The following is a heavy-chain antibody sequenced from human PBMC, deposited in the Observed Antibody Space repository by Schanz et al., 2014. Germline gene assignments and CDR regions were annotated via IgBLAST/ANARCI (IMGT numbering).Heavy chain of an antibody. D-gene: IGHD1-26*01. Sequence: QVQLVESGGGVVQPGRSLRLSCAASGFTFSSYGMHWVRQAPGKGLEWVAVIWYDGSNKYYADSVKGRFTISRDNSKNTLFLQMNRLRAEDTAVYYCARDHTTESYYSAGPPIDYWGQGTLLTVSS. CDR1: GFTFSSYG. V-gene: IGHV3-33*01. CDR3: ARDHTTESYYSAGPPIDY. J-gene: IGHJ4*02. CDR2: IWYDGSNK.